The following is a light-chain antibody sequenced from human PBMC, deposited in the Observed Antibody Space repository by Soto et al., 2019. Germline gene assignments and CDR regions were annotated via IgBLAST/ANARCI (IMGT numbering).Light chain of an antibody. CDR2: GAS. J-gene: IGKJ4*01. V-gene: IGKV3-20*01. CDR3: QQYGSSSLT. CDR1: QSVSSSY. Sequence: EIVLTQSPGTLSLSPGERATLSCRASQSVSSSYLAWYQQKPGQAPRLLIYGASSRATGIPDRFSGSGSGXXFTLTISRLEPEDFAVYYCQQYGSSSLTFGGGTKVEIK.